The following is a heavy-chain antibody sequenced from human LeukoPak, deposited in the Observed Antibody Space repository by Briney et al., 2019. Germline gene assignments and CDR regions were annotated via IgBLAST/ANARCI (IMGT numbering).Heavy chain of an antibody. CDR3: ASGYCGRTTCSPPFDY. V-gene: IGHV3-30*03. CDR1: GFTFSSYS. Sequence: GGSLRLSCAASGFTFSSYSMHWVRQAPGKGLEWVAVVSYDGTNKYYADYVKGRFTISRDNSKNTLYLQMNSLRLEDTAVYYCASGYCGRTTCSPPFDYWGQGTLVTVSS. CDR2: VSYDGTNK. D-gene: IGHD2-2*01. J-gene: IGHJ4*02.